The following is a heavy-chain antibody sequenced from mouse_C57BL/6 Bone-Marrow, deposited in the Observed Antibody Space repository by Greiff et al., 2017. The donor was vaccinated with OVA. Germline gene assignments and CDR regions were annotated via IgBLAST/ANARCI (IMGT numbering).Heavy chain of an antibody. D-gene: IGHD2-4*01. Sequence: VQLQQPGTELVKPGASVKLSCKASGYTFTSYWMHWVKQRPGQGLEWIGNINPSNGGTNYNEKFKSKATLTVDKSSSTAYMQLSSLTSEGSAVYCCARGRDYDAWFAYWGQGTLVTVSA. CDR2: INPSNGGT. J-gene: IGHJ3*01. V-gene: IGHV1-53*01. CDR3: ARGRDYDAWFAY. CDR1: GYTFTSYW.